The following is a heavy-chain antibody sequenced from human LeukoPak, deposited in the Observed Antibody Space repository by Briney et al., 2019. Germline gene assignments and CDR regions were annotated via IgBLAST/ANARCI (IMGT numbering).Heavy chain of an antibody. D-gene: IGHD3-10*01. CDR2: ISGSGGST. V-gene: IGHV3-23*01. Sequence: GGSLRLSCAASGFTFSSYAMSWVRQAPGKGLEWVSAISGSGGSTYYADSVKGRFTISRDNSKNTLYLQMNSLGAEDTAVYYCAKGASYYGSGSYFDYWGQGTLVTVSS. CDR3: AKGASYYGSGSYFDY. J-gene: IGHJ4*02. CDR1: GFTFSSYA.